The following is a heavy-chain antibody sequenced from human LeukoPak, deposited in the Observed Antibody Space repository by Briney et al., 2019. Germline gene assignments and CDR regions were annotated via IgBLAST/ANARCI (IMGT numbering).Heavy chain of an antibody. CDR1: GGSFTAYY. CDR3: ARPNNFDSSGYYYVHAFDI. V-gene: IGHV4-34*01. CDR2: INQSGSA. J-gene: IGHJ3*02. D-gene: IGHD3-22*01. Sequence: SETLSLTCAVYGGSFTAYYWSWIRQPPGKGLEWIGEINQSGSANHAPSLKSRVTLSVDTSKNQFSLRLSFVTAADTAVYYCARPNNFDSSGYYYVHAFDIWGQGTMVTVSS.